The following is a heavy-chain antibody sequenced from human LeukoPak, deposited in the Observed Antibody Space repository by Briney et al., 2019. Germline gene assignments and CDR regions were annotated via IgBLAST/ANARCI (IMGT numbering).Heavy chain of an antibody. D-gene: IGHD3-10*01. J-gene: IGHJ4*02. Sequence: ASVKVSCKASGYAFTGYYMHWVRQAPGQGLEWMGWMNPNSGNTGYAQKFQGRVTMTRNTSISTAYMELSSLRSEDTAVYYCARRTVRGVTDYWGQGTLVTVSS. V-gene: IGHV1-8*02. CDR2: MNPNSGNT. CDR1: GYAFTGYY. CDR3: ARRTVRGVTDY.